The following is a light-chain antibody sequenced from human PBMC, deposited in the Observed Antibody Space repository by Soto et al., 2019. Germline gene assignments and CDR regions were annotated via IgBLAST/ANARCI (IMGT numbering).Light chain of an antibody. CDR3: QQRSNWPIT. CDR1: QSVSNY. V-gene: IGKV3-11*01. J-gene: IGKJ5*01. CDR2: DAS. Sequence: LLTQSPCTPGSSXGERATXSSRASQSVSNYLAWYQQKPGQAPRLLIYDASSRTTDIPPRFSRSGSGTDFTLTISSLEPEDFALYYCQQRSNWPITFGQGTRLEIK.